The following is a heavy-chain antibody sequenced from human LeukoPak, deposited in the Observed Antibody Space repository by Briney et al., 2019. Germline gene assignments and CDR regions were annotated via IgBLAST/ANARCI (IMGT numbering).Heavy chain of an antibody. CDR1: GYTFTSYA. Sequence: ASVKVSCKASGYTFTSYAMHWVRQAPGQRLEWMGWINAGNGNTKYSQEFQGRVTITRDASASTAYMELSSLRSEDMAVYYCARAYSGYDWHFDYWGQGTLVTVSS. D-gene: IGHD5-12*01. CDR3: ARAYSGYDWHFDY. CDR2: INAGNGNT. V-gene: IGHV1-3*03. J-gene: IGHJ4*02.